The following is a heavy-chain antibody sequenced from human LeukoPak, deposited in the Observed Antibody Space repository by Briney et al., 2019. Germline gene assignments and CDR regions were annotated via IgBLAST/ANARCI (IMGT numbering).Heavy chain of an antibody. CDR2: ISGSGGST. CDR1: GFTLCSYA. CDR3: AKGPGNSRAYFDS. Sequence: PGGSLRLSCAASGFTLCSYAMRWVRQAPGKGLEWASAISGSGGSTYYADSVKGRFTISRDNSENTLYLQMTSLRAEDTALYFCAKGPGNSRAYFDSWGQGTLVTVSS. D-gene: IGHD4-23*01. V-gene: IGHV3-23*01. J-gene: IGHJ4*02.